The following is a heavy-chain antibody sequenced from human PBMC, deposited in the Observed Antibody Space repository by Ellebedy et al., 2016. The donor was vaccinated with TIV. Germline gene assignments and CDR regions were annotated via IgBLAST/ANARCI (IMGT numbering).Heavy chain of an antibody. CDR2: ISSSSSYI. D-gene: IGHD2-2*01. CDR1: GFTFNSYS. J-gene: IGHJ4*02. CDR3: ARVEPFYCSSTSCKNLGSDY. V-gene: IGHV3-21*01. Sequence: LSLTXAASGFTFNSYSMNWVRQAPGKGLEWVSSISSSSSYIYYADSVKGRFTISRDNAKNSLYLQMNSLRAEDTAVYYCARVEPFYCSSTSCKNLGSDYWGQGTLVTVSS.